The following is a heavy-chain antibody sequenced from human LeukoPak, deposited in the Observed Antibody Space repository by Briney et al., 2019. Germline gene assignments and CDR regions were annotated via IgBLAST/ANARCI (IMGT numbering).Heavy chain of an antibody. CDR1: GFTFSSYA. CDR2: ISGSGGST. D-gene: IGHD6-13*01. CDR3: AKDQRAATDY. Sequence: GGSLRLSCAASGFTFSSYAMSWVRQAPGKGQEWVSAISGSGGSTYYADSVKGRFIISRDNSKNTLYLQMNSLRAEDTAVYYCAKDQRAATDYWGQGTLVTVSS. V-gene: IGHV3-23*01. J-gene: IGHJ4*02.